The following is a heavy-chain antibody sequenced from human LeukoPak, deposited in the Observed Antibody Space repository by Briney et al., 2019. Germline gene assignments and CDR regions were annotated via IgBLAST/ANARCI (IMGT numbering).Heavy chain of an antibody. CDR3: ASIVRATTGLDC. D-gene: IGHD1-26*01. CDR1: GFTFSSYW. Sequence: GGSLRLSCAVSGFTFSSYWMHWVRQAPGKGLVWVSRINSDGSSTSYADSVKGRFTISRDNAKNTLHLQMSSLRAEDTAVYYCASIVRATTGLDCWGQGTLVTVSS. V-gene: IGHV3-74*01. CDR2: INSDGSST. J-gene: IGHJ4*02.